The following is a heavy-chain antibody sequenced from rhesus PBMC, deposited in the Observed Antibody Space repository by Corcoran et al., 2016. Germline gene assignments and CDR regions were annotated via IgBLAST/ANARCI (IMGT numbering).Heavy chain of an antibody. Sequence: EVQLVESGGGLVQPGGSLRRSCAASGFTFSSYGMSWVRQVPGKGLVWVSYISNGVGSTYYAYSVKCRFTISRDNSKNTLSLQMNSLRAEDTAVYYCAKGAKLELGVAFDFLGQGLRVSVSS. D-gene: IGHD1-26*01. CDR3: AKGAKLELGVAFDF. CDR1: GFTFSSYG. V-gene: IGHV3S5*01. J-gene: IGHJ3*01. CDR2: ISNGVGST.